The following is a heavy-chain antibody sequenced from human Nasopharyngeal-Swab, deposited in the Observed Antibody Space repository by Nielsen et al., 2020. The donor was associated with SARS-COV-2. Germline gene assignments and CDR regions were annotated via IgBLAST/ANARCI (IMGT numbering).Heavy chain of an antibody. CDR2: INHSGST. CDR3: ARDRHTYGMDV. V-gene: IGHV4-34*01. Sequence: SETLSLTCAVYGGSFSGYYWSWIRQPPGKGLEWIGEINHSGSTNYNPSLKSRVTISVDTSKNQFSLKLSSVTAADTAVYYCARDRHTYGMDVWGQGTTVTVSS. J-gene: IGHJ6*02. CDR1: GGSFSGYY.